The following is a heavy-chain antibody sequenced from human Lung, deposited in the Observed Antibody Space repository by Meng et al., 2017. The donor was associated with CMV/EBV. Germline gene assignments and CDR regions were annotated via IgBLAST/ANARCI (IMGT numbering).Heavy chain of an antibody. CDR1: GGSVNSGSYY. V-gene: IGHV4-61*01. J-gene: IGHJ3*02. CDR2: IHHTGNT. Sequence: GSXRLXCIVSGGSVNSGSYYWTWIRQPPGKGLEWIGYIHHTGNTNYNPSLKGRVTISLDTSKNQLSLKMNSATAIDTAVYYCATDRVIAPRAFNIWGQGTMVTVSS. CDR3: ATDRVIAPRAFNI. D-gene: IGHD6-6*01.